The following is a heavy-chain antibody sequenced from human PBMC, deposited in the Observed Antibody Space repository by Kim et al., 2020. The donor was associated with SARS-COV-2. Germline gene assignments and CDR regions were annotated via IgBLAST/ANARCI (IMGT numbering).Heavy chain of an antibody. Sequence: SLRLSCAASGFTFSSYGMHWVRQAPGKGLEWVAVISYDGSNKYYADSVKGRFTISRDNSKNTLYLQMNSLRAEDTAVYYCRTDVYGSWSYGMDVWGQGTTVTVSS. J-gene: IGHJ6*02. CDR1: GFTFSSYG. CDR3: RTDVYGSWSYGMDV. CDR2: ISYDGSNK. D-gene: IGHD3-10*01. V-gene: IGHV3-30*03.